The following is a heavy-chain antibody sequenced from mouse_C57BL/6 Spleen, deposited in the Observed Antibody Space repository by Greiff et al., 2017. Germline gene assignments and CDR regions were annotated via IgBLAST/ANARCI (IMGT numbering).Heavy chain of an antibody. CDR1: GYTFTEYT. CDR3: ARHEERGDSYGNPFAY. J-gene: IGHJ3*01. CDR2: FYPGSGSI. Sequence: QVQLQQSGAELVKPGASVKLSCKASGYTFTEYTIHWVKQRSGQGLEWIGWFYPGSGSIKYNEKFKDKATLTADKSSSTVYMELSRLTSEDSAVXFCARHEERGDSYGNPFAYWGQGTLVTVSA. D-gene: IGHD2-1*01. V-gene: IGHV1-62-2*01.